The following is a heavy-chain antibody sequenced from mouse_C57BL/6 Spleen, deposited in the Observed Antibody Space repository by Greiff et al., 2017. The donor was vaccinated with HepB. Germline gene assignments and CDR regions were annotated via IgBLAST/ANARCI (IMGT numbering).Heavy chain of an antibody. D-gene: IGHD2-3*01. CDR3: ATIYDGYYGRYFDV. CDR1: GYTFTDYN. CDR2: INPNNGGT. V-gene: IGHV1-18*01. J-gene: IGHJ1*03. Sequence: EVQLQQSGPELVKPGASVKIPCKASGYTFTDYNMDWVKQSHGKSLEWIGDINPNNGGTIYNQKFKGKATLTVDKSSSTAYMERRSLTSEDTAVYYCATIYDGYYGRYFDVWGTGTTVTVSS.